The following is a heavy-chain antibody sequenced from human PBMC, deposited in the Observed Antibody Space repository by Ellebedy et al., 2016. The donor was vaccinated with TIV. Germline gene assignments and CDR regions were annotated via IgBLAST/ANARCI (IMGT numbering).Heavy chain of an antibody. V-gene: IGHV1-18*01. D-gene: IGHD3-16*01. Sequence: ASVKVSCXTSGYSFTNYGISWVRQAPGQGLEWLGWISAHNRNTKYAQKLRGRLILTTDTSSSTAYMELRNLGSDDTAVSYCAGDGLRLGDSSADDYWGQGTLVTVSP. CDR3: AGDGLRLGDSSADDY. J-gene: IGHJ4*02. CDR2: ISAHNRNT. CDR1: GYSFTNYG.